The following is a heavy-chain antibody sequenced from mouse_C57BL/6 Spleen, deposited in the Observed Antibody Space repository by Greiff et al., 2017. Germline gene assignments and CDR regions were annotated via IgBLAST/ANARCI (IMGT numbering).Heavy chain of an antibody. CDR3: TRGHDGSSYDY. CDR1: GFTFSSYA. Sequence: EVQGVESGEGLVKPGGSLKLSCAASGFTFSSYAMSWVRQTPEKRLEWVAYISSGGDYIYYADTVKGRFTSSSDNARNTLYLQMSTLESEDTAMYYCTRGHDGSSYDYWGQGTTLTVAS. D-gene: IGHD1-1*01. J-gene: IGHJ2*01. CDR2: ISSGGDYI. V-gene: IGHV5-9-1*02.